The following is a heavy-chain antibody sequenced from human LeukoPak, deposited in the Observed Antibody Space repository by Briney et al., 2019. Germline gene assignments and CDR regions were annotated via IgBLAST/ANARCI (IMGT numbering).Heavy chain of an antibody. Sequence: GGSLRLSCAASGFTFSSYEMNWVRQAPGKGLEWVSYISSSGSTIYYADSVKGRFTISRDNAKSSLYLQMNSLRAEDTAVYYCARGGQLWLRTDYYYGMDVWGQGTTVTVSS. D-gene: IGHD5-18*01. V-gene: IGHV3-48*03. J-gene: IGHJ6*02. CDR3: ARGGQLWLRTDYYYGMDV. CDR1: GFTFSSYE. CDR2: ISSSGSTI.